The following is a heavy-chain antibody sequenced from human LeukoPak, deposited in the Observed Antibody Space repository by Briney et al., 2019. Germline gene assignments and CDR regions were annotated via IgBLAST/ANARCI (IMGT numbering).Heavy chain of an antibody. J-gene: IGHJ4*02. CDR2: ISFDGSTK. D-gene: IGHD3-22*01. CDR1: GFTFSSYA. V-gene: IGHV3-30*04. Sequence: PGGSLRLSCAASGFTFSSYAMHWVRQAPGKGLEWVAVISFDGSTKYYADSKKVRFTISRDNSKNTLFLQMNSLRAEDTAVYYCAKELYYYDNGGYFIDYWGQGTLVTVSS. CDR3: AKELYYYDNGGYFIDY.